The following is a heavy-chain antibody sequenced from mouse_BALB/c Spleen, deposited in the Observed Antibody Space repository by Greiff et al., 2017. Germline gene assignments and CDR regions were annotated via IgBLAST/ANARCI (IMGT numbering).Heavy chain of an antibody. J-gene: IGHJ4*01. CDR2: ISYDGSN. Sequence: VQLKQSGPGLVKPSQSLSLTCSVTGYSITSGYYWNWIRQFPGNKLEWMGYISYDGSNNYNPSLKNRISITRDTSKNQFFLKLNSVTTEDTATYYCAVTGSYAMDYWGQGTSVTVSS. V-gene: IGHV3-6*02. CDR3: AVTGSYAMDY. D-gene: IGHD4-1*01. CDR1: GYSITSGYY.